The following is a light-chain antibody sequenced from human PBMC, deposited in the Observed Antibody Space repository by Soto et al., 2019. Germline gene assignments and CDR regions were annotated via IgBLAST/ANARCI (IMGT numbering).Light chain of an antibody. J-gene: IGKJ2*01. CDR3: QQYNSYPYT. CDR1: QSISNW. CDR2: DAS. Sequence: DIQMTQSPSTLSASVGDRVTITCRASQSISNWLAWYQQKPGKAPKLLIYDASSLDSRVPSRFSGSGSGTEFTLTISSLQPDDVATYYCQQYNSYPYTFGQGTKVEIK. V-gene: IGKV1-5*01.